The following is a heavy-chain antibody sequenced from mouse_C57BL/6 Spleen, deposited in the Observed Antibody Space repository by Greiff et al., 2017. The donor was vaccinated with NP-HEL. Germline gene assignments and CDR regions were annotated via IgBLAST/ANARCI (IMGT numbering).Heavy chain of an antibody. J-gene: IGHJ1*03. D-gene: IGHD1-1*01. CDR3: ARHRGGSSTRYFDV. CDR2: ISGGGGNT. V-gene: IGHV5-9*01. CDR1: GFTFSSYT. Sequence: EVKLVESGGGLVKPGGSLKLSCAASGFTFSSYTMSWVRQTPEKRLEWVATISGGGGNTYYPDSVKGRFTISRDNAKNTLYLQMSSLRSEDTALYYCARHRGGSSTRYFDVWGTGTTVTVSS.